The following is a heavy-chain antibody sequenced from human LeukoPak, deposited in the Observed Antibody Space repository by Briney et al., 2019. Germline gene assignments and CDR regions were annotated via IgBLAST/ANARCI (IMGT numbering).Heavy chain of an antibody. CDR3: ARVLGERYCST. D-gene: IGHD2-15*01. V-gene: IGHV4-61*01. CDR2: IHYTGST. CDR1: GGSISGNTYY. J-gene: IGHJ5*02. Sequence: PSETLSLTCTVSGGSISGNTYYWSWIRQPPGKGLEWIGYIHYTGSTNYNPSLKSRVTISVDTSKNQFSLKLSSVTAADTAVYYCARVLGERYCSTWGQGTLVTVSS.